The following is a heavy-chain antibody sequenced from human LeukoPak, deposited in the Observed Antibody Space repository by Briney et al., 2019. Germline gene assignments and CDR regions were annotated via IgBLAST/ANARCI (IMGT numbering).Heavy chain of an antibody. CDR3: AKDSGYCDGVSCYFDC. CDR1: GFTFSSYA. V-gene: IGHV3-23*01. Sequence: QAGGSLRLSCAASGFTFSSYAMSWVRQAPGKGLEWVSAISGSGGSTYYADSVKGRFTISRDNSKNTLYLQMNSLRAEDTAVYYCAKDSGYCDGVSCYFDCWGQGTLVTVSS. J-gene: IGHJ4*02. CDR2: ISGSGGST. D-gene: IGHD2-15*01.